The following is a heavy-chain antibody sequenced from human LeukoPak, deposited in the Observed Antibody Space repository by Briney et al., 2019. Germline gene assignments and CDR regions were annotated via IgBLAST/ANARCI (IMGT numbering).Heavy chain of an antibody. Sequence: GGSLRLSCAASGFTFSSYGMHWVRQAPGKGLEWVAVISYDGSNKYYADSVKGRFTISRDNSKNTLYLQMNSLRAEDTAVYYCAKDTEGSSWAGGYNYYYYYGMDVWGKGTTVTVSS. CDR2: ISYDGSNK. D-gene: IGHD6-13*01. J-gene: IGHJ6*04. V-gene: IGHV3-30*18. CDR3: AKDTEGSSWAGGYNYYYYYGMDV. CDR1: GFTFSSYG.